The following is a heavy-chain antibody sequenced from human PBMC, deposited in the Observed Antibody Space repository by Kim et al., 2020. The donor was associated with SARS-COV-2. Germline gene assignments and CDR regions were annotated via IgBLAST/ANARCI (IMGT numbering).Heavy chain of an antibody. CDR1: GYTFSNNG. J-gene: IGHJ4*02. CDR2: INIGDGNT. V-gene: IGHV1-3*04. CDR3: ARGGPFSGSGSPFDY. D-gene: IGHD3-10*01. Sequence: ASVKVSCKASGYTFSNNGMDWVRQAPGQRLEWMGWINIGDGNTEYSEKFYDRLTITRDTSASASYLELSRLTPEDSGVYYCARGGPFSGSGSPFDYWGPG.